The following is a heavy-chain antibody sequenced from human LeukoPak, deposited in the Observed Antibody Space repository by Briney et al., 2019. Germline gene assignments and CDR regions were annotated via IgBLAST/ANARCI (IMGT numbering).Heavy chain of an antibody. J-gene: IGHJ4*02. D-gene: IGHD1-1*01. Sequence: PSETLSLTCTVSGGSISSSSYYWGWIRQPPGKGLEWVGSIYYSGSTYCNPSLKSRVTISVDTSKNQFSLKLSSVTAADTAVYYCASLRESFWIPEFDYWGQGTLVTVSS. V-gene: IGHV4-39*07. CDR1: GGSISSSSYY. CDR3: ASLRESFWIPEFDY. CDR2: IYYSGST.